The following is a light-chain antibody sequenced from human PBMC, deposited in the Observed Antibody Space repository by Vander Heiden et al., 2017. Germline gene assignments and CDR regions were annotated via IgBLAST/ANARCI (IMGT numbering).Light chain of an antibody. J-gene: IGLJ3*02. Sequence: QSVLTEPPSASGTPGHRVTISCSGSSSNIGSNTVNWYQQLPGTAPKLLIYSNNQRPSGVPDRFSGSKSGTSASLAISGLQSEDEADYYCAAWDDSLNGRWVFGGGTKLTVL. CDR3: AAWDDSLNGRWV. V-gene: IGLV1-44*01. CDR2: SNN. CDR1: SSNIGSNT.